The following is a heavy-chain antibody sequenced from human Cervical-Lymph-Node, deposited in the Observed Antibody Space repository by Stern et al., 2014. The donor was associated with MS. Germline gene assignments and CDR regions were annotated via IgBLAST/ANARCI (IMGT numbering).Heavy chain of an antibody. Sequence: QVQLQESGPGLVKPSETLSLTCTVSGGSLRSYYWNWIRQAPGKGLEWLGIIYHTGWYNYTPSLSSRVAMSVVTSKNQFSLTVSSVTAADTAVYYCAREGEYCSGSRCYPFLDYWGQGTLVTVSS. CDR3: AREGEYCSGSRCYPFLDY. CDR2: IYHTGWY. V-gene: IGHV4-59*01. D-gene: IGHD2-15*01. J-gene: IGHJ4*02. CDR1: GGSLRSYY.